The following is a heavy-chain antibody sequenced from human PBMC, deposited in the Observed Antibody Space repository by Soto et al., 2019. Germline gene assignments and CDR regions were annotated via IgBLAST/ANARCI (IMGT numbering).Heavy chain of an antibody. Sequence: TLSLTCSVSGVSISNGDYYWSWIRQPPGKALEWLALIYWDDDKRYSPSLKSSLTITKDTAKNQVVLTMTNMDPVDTATYYCARIPVNLSGFDYWGQGTLVTVSS. CDR1: GVSISNGDYY. CDR3: ARIPVNLSGFDY. J-gene: IGHJ4*02. V-gene: IGHV2-5*08. CDR2: IYWDDDK.